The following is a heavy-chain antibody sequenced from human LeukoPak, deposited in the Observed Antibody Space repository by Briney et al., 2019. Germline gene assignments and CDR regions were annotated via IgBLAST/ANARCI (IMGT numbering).Heavy chain of an antibody. CDR3: ARSPRYCSGGSCYPLVYYGMDV. V-gene: IGHV3-21*01. D-gene: IGHD2-15*01. J-gene: IGHJ6*02. CDR2: ISSSSSYI. Sequence: PGGSLRLSCAASGFTFSSYAMSWVRQAPGKGLEWVSSISSSSSYIYYADSVKGRFTISRDNAKNSLYLQMNSLRAEDTAVYYCARSPRYCSGGSCYPLVYYGMDVWGQGTTVTVSS. CDR1: GFTFSSYA.